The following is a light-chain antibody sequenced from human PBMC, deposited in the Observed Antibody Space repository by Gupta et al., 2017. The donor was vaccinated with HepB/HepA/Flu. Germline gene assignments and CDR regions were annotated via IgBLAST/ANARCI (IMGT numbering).Light chain of an antibody. CDR1: RSNIGAGYD. V-gene: IGLV1-40*01. CDR2: EDS. J-gene: IGLJ2*01. CDR3: QSYDTSLSGGV. Sequence: QSVLTQPPSVSGAPGQRVTISCTGSRSNIGAGYDVHWYQHLPGTAPNLLIDEDSNRPSGVPDRVSGSKSGTSASLDITGLQADDEADYYCQSYDTSLSGGVFGGGTKMTVL.